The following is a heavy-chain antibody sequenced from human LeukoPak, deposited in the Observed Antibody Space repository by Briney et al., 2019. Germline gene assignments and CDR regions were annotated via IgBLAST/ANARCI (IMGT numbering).Heavy chain of an antibody. Sequence: GGSLRLSCAASGFTFSDYYMSWIRQAPGKGLEWVSYISSSGSTIYYADSVKGRFTISRDNAKNSLYLQMNSLRAEDTAVYYCARSSIAARISFEDYWGQGTLVTVSS. V-gene: IGHV3-11*04. D-gene: IGHD6-6*01. CDR3: ARSSIAARISFEDY. CDR2: ISSSGSTI. CDR1: GFTFSDYY. J-gene: IGHJ4*02.